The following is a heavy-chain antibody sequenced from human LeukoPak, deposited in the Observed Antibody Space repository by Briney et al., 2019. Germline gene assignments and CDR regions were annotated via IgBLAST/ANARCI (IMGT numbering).Heavy chain of an antibody. J-gene: IGHJ2*01. Sequence: PGGSLRLSCAASGFTFSSYAMSWVRQAPGKGLEWVSVIYSGGSTYYADSVKGRFTISRDNSKNTLYLQMNRLRAEDTAVYYCAREGPSRNWDDWYFDVWGRGNMVTVSS. CDR2: IYSGGST. CDR3: AREGPSRNWDDWYFDV. CDR1: GFTFSSYA. V-gene: IGHV3-66*01. D-gene: IGHD6-13*01.